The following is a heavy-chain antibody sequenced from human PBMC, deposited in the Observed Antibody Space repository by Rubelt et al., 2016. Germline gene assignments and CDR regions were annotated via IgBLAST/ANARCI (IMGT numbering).Heavy chain of an antibody. CDR1: GFTFDDYA. D-gene: IGHD2-15*01. Sequence: EVQLVESGGGLVQPGRSLRLSCAASGFTFDDYAMHWVRQAPGKGLEWVSGISWNSGSIGYADSVKGRFTISRDNSKNTLYLQMNSLRAEDTAVYYCAKEACSGGSCYSGRSGFDYWGQGTLVTVSS. J-gene: IGHJ4*02. CDR3: AKEACSGGSCYSGRSGFDY. V-gene: IGHV3-9*01. CDR2: ISWNSGSI.